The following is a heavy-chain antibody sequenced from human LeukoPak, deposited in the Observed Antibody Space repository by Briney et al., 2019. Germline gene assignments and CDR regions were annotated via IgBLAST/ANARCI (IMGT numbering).Heavy chain of an antibody. CDR1: GGSITNYY. V-gene: IGHV4-59*01. CDR2: IYYSGST. CDR3: ARLLLSGLVADY. Sequence: PSETLSLTCNVSGGSITNYYWSWIRQPPGKGLEWIGYIYYSGSTKYSPSLKSRVTISIDTSKNQFSLKMSSVTAADTAVYYCARLLLSGLVADYWGQGTLVTVSS. D-gene: IGHD2/OR15-2a*01. J-gene: IGHJ4*02.